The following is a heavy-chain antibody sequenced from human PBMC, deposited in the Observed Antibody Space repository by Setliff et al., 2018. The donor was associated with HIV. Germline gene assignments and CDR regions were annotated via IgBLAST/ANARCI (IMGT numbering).Heavy chain of an antibody. CDR2: IYYSGNT. CDR1: GDSIFTSTYY. V-gene: IGHV4-39*01. D-gene: IGHD5-12*01. Sequence: PSETLSLTCSVSGDSIFTSTYYWGWIRQPPGNRLEWIGSIYYSGNTYYNPSLKSRVTISVDTSKNQFFLNLSSVTATDSAVYYCARLGRPYSGQGWFDPWGQGTLVTVSS. CDR3: ARLGRPYSGQGWFDP. J-gene: IGHJ5*02.